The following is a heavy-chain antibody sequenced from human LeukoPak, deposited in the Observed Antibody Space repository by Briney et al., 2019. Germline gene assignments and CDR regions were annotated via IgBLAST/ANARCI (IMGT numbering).Heavy chain of an antibody. D-gene: IGHD3-3*01. CDR2: ISSSSSYI. CDR3: ARAGETTFGVAPGDY. V-gene: IGHV3-21*01. CDR1: GFTFSSYS. Sequence: TGGSLRLSCAASGFTFSSYSMNWVRQAPGKGLEWVSSISSSSSYIYYADSVKGRFTISRDNAKNSLYLQMNSLRAEDTAVYYCARAGETTFGVAPGDYWGQGTLVTVSS. J-gene: IGHJ4*02.